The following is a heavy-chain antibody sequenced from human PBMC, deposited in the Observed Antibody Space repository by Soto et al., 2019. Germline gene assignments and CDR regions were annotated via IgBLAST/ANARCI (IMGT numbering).Heavy chain of an antibody. CDR3: ARVGGSSPTGDY. V-gene: IGHV4-34*01. CDR1: GGSFSGYY. J-gene: IGHJ4*02. D-gene: IGHD6-13*01. CDR2: INHSGST. Sequence: SETLSLTCAVYGGSFSGYYWSWIRQPPGKGLEWIGEINHSGSTNYNPSLKSRVTISVDTSKNQFSLKLSSVTAADTAVYYCARVGGSSPTGDYWGQGTLVTVSS.